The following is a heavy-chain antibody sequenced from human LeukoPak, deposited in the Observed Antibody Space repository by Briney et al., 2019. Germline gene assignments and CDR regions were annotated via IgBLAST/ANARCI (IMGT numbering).Heavy chain of an antibody. Sequence: GGSLRLSCVASGFSFKTYSMDWVRQAPGKGLQWISYISGSSDTIYYADSLKGRFTISRDNAKNSLYLQMNSLRAEDTAVYYCARSVYDSSGYYYGSGIDYWGQGTLVTVSS. CDR1: GFSFKTYS. CDR2: ISGSSDTI. J-gene: IGHJ4*02. V-gene: IGHV3-48*01. CDR3: ARSVYDSSGYYYGSGIDY. D-gene: IGHD3-22*01.